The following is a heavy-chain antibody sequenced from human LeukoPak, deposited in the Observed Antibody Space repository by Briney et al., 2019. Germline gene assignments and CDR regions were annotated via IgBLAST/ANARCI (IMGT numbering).Heavy chain of an antibody. J-gene: IGHJ3*02. CDR1: GFTFDDYA. CDR3: ARESGSQAFDI. D-gene: IGHD3-3*01. V-gene: IGHV3-9*01. CDR2: ISWNSGSI. Sequence: GGSLRLSCAASGFTFDDYAMHWVRQAPGKGLEWVSGISWNSGSIGYADSVKGRFTISRDNAKNSLYLQMNSLRAEDTAVYYCARESGSQAFDIWGQGTMVTVSS.